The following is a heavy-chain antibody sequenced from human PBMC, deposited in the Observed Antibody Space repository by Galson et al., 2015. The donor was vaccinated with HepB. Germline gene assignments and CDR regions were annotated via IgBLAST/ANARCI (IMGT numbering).Heavy chain of an antibody. Sequence: SLRLSCAASGFTFSSYAMHWVRQAPGKGLEWVAVISYDGSNKYYADSVKGRFTISRDNSKNTLYLQMNSLRAEDTAVYYCARDSGYGSGSYNFDYWGQGTLVTVSS. V-gene: IGHV3-30-3*01. CDR1: GFTFSSYA. CDR3: ARDSGYGSGSYNFDY. CDR2: ISYDGSNK. D-gene: IGHD3-10*01. J-gene: IGHJ4*02.